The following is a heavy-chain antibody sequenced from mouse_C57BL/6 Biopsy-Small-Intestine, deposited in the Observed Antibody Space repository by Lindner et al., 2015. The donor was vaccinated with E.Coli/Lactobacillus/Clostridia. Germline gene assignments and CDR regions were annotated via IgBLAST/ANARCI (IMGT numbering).Heavy chain of an antibody. CDR1: GYSFTGYY. CDR3: ARGGYDGSSHFDY. V-gene: IGHV1-31*01. J-gene: IGHJ2*01. Sequence: VQLQESGPELVKPGASVEISCKASGYSFTGYYMHWVKQSHGNILDWIGFIYPNNGISSYSQKFKGRATLTVDKYSKTAYMEFRSLTSEDSAVYYCARGGYDGSSHFDYWGQGTTLTVSS. D-gene: IGHD2-3*01. CDR2: IYPNNGIS.